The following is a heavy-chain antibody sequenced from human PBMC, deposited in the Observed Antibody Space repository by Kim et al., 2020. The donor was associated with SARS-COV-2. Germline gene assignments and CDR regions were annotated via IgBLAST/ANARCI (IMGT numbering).Heavy chain of an antibody. V-gene: IGHV4-34*01. CDR3: ARGPRTSLRAARPRYYFDY. Sequence: SETLSLTCAVYGGSFSGYYWSWIRQPPGKGLEWIGEINHSGSTNYNPSLKSRVTISVDTSKNQFSLKLSSVTAADTAVYYCARGPRTSLRAARPRYYFDYWGQGTLVTVSS. CDR2: INHSGST. D-gene: IGHD6-6*01. J-gene: IGHJ4*02. CDR1: GGSFSGYY.